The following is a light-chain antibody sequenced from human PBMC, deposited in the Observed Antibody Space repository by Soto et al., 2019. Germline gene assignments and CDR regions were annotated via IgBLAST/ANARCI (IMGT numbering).Light chain of an antibody. CDR2: GAS. V-gene: IGKV3-15*01. CDR3: QQYNNWRWT. J-gene: IGKJ1*01. Sequence: EIVMKQSPATLSVSTGERATLSCRASQSVRSNLAWYQQKPGQSPRLLIYGASTRATGIPARFSGSGSGTEFTLTISSLQAEDFAVYYCQQYNNWRWTFGQGTKVDNK. CDR1: QSVRSN.